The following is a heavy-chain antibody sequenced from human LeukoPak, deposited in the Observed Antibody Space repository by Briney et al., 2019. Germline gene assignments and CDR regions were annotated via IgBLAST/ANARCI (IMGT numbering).Heavy chain of an antibody. V-gene: IGHV4-59*01. J-gene: IGHJ4*02. Sequence: SETLSLTCTVSGGSISSYHWSWIRQPLGKGLEWIGYISYSGGPNYNPSHKSRVTISVDTSKNQFSLKLTSVTAADTAVYYCAREYYGSSGYYNDYWGQGALVTVSS. D-gene: IGHD3-22*01. CDR2: ISYSGGP. CDR1: GGSISSYH. CDR3: AREYYGSSGYYNDY.